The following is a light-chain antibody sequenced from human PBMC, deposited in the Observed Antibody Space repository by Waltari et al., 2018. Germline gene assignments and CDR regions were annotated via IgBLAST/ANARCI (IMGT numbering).Light chain of an antibody. V-gene: IGLV3-25*03. CDR2: KDS. J-gene: IGLJ3*02. CDR3: QTADSSGPYWV. CDR1: TLPKQY. Sequence: SYELTQPPSVSVSPGQTARITCSGDTLPKQYAYWYQQKPGQAPVLVIYKDSERPSGIPEGFSGSSSGTTATLTISGVPAEDEADYYCQTADSSGPYWVFGGGTKLTVL.